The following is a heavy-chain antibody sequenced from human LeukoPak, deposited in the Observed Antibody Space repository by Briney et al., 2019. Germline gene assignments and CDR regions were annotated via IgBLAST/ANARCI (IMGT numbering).Heavy chain of an antibody. CDR3: ARAYDFWSGTIRHDAFDL. D-gene: IGHD3-3*01. CDR2: IIPIFGTA. Sequence: SVKVSCKASGGTFSSYAISWVRQASGQGLEWMGVIIPIFGTANYAQKFQGRVTITADESTSTAYMELSSLRSEDTAVYYCARAYDFWSGTIRHDAFDLWGQGTMVTVSS. V-gene: IGHV1-69*13. CDR1: GGTFSSYA. J-gene: IGHJ3*01.